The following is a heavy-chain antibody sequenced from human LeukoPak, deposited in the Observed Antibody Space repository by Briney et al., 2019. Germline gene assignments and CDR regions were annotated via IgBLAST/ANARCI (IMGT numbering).Heavy chain of an antibody. J-gene: IGHJ3*02. D-gene: IGHD3-16*02. CDR3: ARGWSDYVWGSYRRDDAFDI. CDR2: IRNDGSDA. CDR1: GFTFSETW. Sequence: GGSLRLSCAASGFTFSETWMHWVRQVPGKGLVWVSRIRNDGSDARYAESVKGRFTISRDNAKNTLYLQMNSLRAEDTAVYCCARGWSDYVWGSYRRDDAFDIWGQGTMVTVSS. V-gene: IGHV3-74*01.